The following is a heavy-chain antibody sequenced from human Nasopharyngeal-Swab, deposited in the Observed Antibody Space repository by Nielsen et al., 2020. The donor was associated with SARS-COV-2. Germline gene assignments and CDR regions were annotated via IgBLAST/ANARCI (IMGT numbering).Heavy chain of an antibody. CDR2: ISGSDHTT. CDR3: AKDRDSGDDSDDYYHYYGMDV. J-gene: IGHJ6*02. D-gene: IGHD5-12*01. V-gene: IGHV3-23*01. Sequence: GGSLRLSCAASGFTFRSYAISWVRQAPGKGLEWVSVISGSDHTTYYADSVKGRFTISRDNSKNTVNLQMNSLRFEDTAIYYCAKDRDSGDDSDDYYHYYGMDVWGQGTTVTVFS. CDR1: GFTFRSYA.